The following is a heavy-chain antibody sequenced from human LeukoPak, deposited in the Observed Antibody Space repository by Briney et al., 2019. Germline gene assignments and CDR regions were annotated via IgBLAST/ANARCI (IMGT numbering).Heavy chain of an antibody. D-gene: IGHD3-9*01. CDR1: GFTVSSNY. CDR2: IYSGGST. CDR3: AREKLSGLPLDC. Sequence: GGSLRLSCSASGFTVSSNYMGWDRPAPGKGPEWVIVIYSGGSTYYAHSLKGRFTISIDKSKNQLYLQLNTVRAEDTAVYYCAREKLSGLPLDCCGRGTLVSVS. J-gene: IGHJ4*02. V-gene: IGHV3-53*01.